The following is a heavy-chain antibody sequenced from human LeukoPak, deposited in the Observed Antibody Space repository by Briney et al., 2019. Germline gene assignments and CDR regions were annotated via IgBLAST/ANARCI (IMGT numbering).Heavy chain of an antibody. V-gene: IGHV4-39*07. CDR1: GGSISSSSYY. D-gene: IGHD3-22*01. J-gene: IGHJ4*02. Sequence: SETLPLTCTVSGGSISSSSYYWGWIRQPPGKGLEWIGSIYYSGSTYYNPSLKSRVTISVDTSKNQFSLKLSSVTAADTAVYYCARLGSGYRNLDYWGQGTLVTVSS. CDR3: ARLGSGYRNLDY. CDR2: IYYSGST.